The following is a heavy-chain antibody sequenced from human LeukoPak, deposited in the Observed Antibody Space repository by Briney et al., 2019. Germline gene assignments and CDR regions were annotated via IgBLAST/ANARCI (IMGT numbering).Heavy chain of an antibody. J-gene: IGHJ4*02. D-gene: IGHD5-12*01. CDR2: IYYSGST. Sequence: SETLSLTCTVSGGSISSYYWSWIRQPPGKGLEWIGYIYYSGSTNYNPSLKSRVTISVDTSKNQLSLKLSSVTAADTAVYYCARGGRGYSGYVIDYWGQGTLVTVSS. CDR3: ARGGRGYSGYVIDY. V-gene: IGHV4-59*01. CDR1: GGSISSYY.